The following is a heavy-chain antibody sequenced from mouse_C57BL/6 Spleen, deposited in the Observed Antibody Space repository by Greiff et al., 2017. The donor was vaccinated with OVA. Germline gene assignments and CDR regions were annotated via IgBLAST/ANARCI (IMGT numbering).Heavy chain of an antibody. V-gene: IGHV1-54*01. CDR3: ARWDDGTLAIGY. D-gene: IGHD4-1*01. J-gene: IGHJ4*01. Sequence: QVQLQQSGAELLRPGTSVKVSCTASGYAFTNYLIGWVKQRPAQGLEWIGVINPGSGGTNYNEQFKGKATLTADKSSSTAYMQLSSLTSEDAAVYSCARWDDGTLAIGYWGQGTSVTVSS. CDR2: INPGSGGT. CDR1: GYAFTNYL.